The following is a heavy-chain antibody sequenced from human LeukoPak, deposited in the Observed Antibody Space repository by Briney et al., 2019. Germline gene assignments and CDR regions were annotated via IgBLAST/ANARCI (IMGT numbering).Heavy chain of an antibody. D-gene: IGHD1-7*01. CDR1: GGSFSGYY. CDR2: INHSGST. CDR3: ASSDIGTTAYYFDY. J-gene: IGHJ4*02. Sequence: PSETLSLTCAVYGGSFSGYYWSWIRQPPGKGLEWIGEINHSGSTNYNPSLKSRVTISVDTSKNQFSLKLSSVTAADTAVYYCASSDIGTTAYYFDYWGQGTLVTVSS. V-gene: IGHV4-34*01.